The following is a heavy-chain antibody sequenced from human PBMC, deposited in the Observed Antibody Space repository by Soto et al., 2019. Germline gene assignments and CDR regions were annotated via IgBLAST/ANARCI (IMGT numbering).Heavy chain of an antibody. CDR1: GGAISSGGYS. CDR3: ARDRGGYSGYDYYFDY. Sequence: QLQLQESGSGLVKPSPTLSLTCAVSGGAISSGGYSWSWIRQTPGKGLEWIGYIYHSGSTYYNPSLKSRVTKSVDRSQNQFSLKLSLVTAADTAVYYWARDRGGYSGYDYYFDYWGQGTLVTVSS. J-gene: IGHJ4*02. D-gene: IGHD5-12*01. V-gene: IGHV4-30-2*01. CDR2: IYHSGST.